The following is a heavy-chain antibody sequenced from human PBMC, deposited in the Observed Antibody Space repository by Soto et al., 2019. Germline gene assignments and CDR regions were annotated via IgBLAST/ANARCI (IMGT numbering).Heavy chain of an antibody. CDR2: ISSSSSYI. V-gene: IGHV3-21*01. D-gene: IGHD3-16*02. CDR1: GFTFSSYS. J-gene: IGHJ4*02. CDR3: AREGVYDYVWGSYRPFDY. Sequence: GGSLRLSCAASGFTFSSYSMNWVRQAPGKGLEWVSSISSSSSYIYYADSVKDRFTISRDNAKNSLYLQMNSLRAEDTAVYYCAREGVYDYVWGSYRPFDYWGQGTLVTVSS.